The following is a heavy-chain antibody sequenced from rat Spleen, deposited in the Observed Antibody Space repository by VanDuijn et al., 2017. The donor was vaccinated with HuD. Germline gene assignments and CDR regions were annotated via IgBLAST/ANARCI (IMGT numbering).Heavy chain of an antibody. Sequence: EVQVLESGGGLVQPGNSLKLSCATSGFTFSNAWMYWYRQFPEKRLEWVARIKAKSNNYATDYTESVKGRFTISRDDSKSSIYLQMNNLKEEDTAIYYCASDDGSYYYVHFDYWGQGVMVTVSS. CDR2: IKAKSNNYAT. CDR3: ASDDGSYYYVHFDY. V-gene: IGHV6-6*01. D-gene: IGHD1-12*02. CDR1: GFTFSNAW. J-gene: IGHJ2*01.